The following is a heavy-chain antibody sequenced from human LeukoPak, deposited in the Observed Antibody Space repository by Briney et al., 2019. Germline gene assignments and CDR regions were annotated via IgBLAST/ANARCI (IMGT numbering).Heavy chain of an antibody. J-gene: IGHJ6*03. CDR1: GGSISSSSYY. Sequence: SETLSLTCTVSGGSISSSSYYWGWIRQPPGKGLEWIGYIYYSGSTNYNPSLKSRVTISVDTSKNQFSLKLSSVTAADTAVYYCARSYYYDSSGYSFYYYYYMDVWGKGTTVTISS. V-gene: IGHV4-61*05. CDR3: ARSYYYDSSGYSFYYYYYMDV. D-gene: IGHD3-22*01. CDR2: IYYSGST.